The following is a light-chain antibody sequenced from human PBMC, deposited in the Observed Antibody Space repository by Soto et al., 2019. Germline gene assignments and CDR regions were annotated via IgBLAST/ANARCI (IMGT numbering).Light chain of an antibody. CDR2: GAS. V-gene: IGKV3-20*01. CDR1: QSVSSSY. Sequence: EIVLTQSPGPLSLSPRERATLSCRASQSVSSSYLAWYQQKPGQAPRLLMYGASSRATGIPDRFSGSGSETDFTLTISRLEPEDFAVYYCQQYASSALTLGGGTKVEIK. J-gene: IGKJ4*01. CDR3: QQYASSALT.